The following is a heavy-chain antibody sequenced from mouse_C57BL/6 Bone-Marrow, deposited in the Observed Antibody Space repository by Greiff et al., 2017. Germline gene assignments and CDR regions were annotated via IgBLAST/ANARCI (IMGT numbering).Heavy chain of an antibody. J-gene: IGHJ3*01. CDR2: IDPANGNT. Sequence: EVKLLESVAELVRPGASVKLSCTASGFNIKNTYMHWVKQRPEQGLEWIGRIDPANGNTKYAPKFQGKATITADTSSNTAYLQLSSLTSEDTAIYYCASNDYDETWFAYWGQGTLVTVSA. V-gene: IGHV14-3*01. CDR1: GFNIKNTY. CDR3: ASNDYDETWFAY. D-gene: IGHD2-4*01.